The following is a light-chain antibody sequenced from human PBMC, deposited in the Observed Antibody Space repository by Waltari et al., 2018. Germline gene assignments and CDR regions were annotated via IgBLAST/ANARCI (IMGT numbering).Light chain of an antibody. CDR2: DAS. CDR1: QDIRKY. CDR3: QEHDNVPLA. V-gene: IGKV1-33*01. Sequence: DIQMTQSPSSLSASVGDRLSITCQASQDIRKYLHWYQQKPGQAPKVLIYDASNLKTGVPSRFSGSGSGTDFTLSISNLQPEDIATYYCQEHDNVPLAFGGGTKVEIK. J-gene: IGKJ4*01.